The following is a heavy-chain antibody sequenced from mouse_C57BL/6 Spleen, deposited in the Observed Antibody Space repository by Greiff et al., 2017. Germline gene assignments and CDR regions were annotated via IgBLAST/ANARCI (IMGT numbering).Heavy chain of an antibody. V-gene: IGHV5-4*01. CDR1: GFTFSSYA. D-gene: IGHD1-1*01. CDR3: ARDRSRHYYGIPFAY. CDR2: ISDGGSYT. Sequence: EVQLVESGGGLVKPGGSLKLSCAASGFTFSSYAMSWVRQTPEKRLEWVATISDGGSYTYYPDNVKGRFTISRDNAKNNLYLQMSHLKSEDTAMYYCARDRSRHYYGIPFAYWGQGTLVTVSA. J-gene: IGHJ3*01.